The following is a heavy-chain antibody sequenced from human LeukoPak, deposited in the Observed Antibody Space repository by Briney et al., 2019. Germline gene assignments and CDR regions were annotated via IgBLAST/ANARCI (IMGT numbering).Heavy chain of an antibody. CDR1: GFTFSSYW. Sequence: GGSPRLSCAASGFTFSSYWMSWVRQAPGKGLEWVANIKQDGSEKYYVDSVKGRFTISRDNAKNSLYLQMNSLRAEDTAVYYCARIDSSGYFSLIDYWGQGTLVTVSS. J-gene: IGHJ4*02. CDR2: IKQDGSEK. V-gene: IGHV3-7*01. D-gene: IGHD3-22*01. CDR3: ARIDSSGYFSLIDY.